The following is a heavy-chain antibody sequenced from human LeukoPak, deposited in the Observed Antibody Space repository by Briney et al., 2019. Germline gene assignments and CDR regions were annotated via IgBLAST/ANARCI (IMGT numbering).Heavy chain of an antibody. V-gene: IGHV3-7*01. CDR3: ARDRGGRYCSSTSCHIRDY. Sequence: GGSLRLSCAASGFTFSSYWMSWVRQAPGKGLEWVANIKQDGSEKYYVDSVKGGFTISRDNAKNSLYLQMNSLRAEDTAVYYCARDRGGRYCSSTSCHIRDYWGQGTLVTVSS. CDR2: IKQDGSEK. CDR1: GFTFSSYW. J-gene: IGHJ4*02. D-gene: IGHD2-2*02.